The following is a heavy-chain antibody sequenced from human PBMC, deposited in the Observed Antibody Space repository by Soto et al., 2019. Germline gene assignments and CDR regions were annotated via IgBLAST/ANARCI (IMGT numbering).Heavy chain of an antibody. CDR3: ARGSYYDILTGYDY. CDR1: GGTFSSYA. Sequence: SVKVSCKASGGTFSSYAISWVRQAPGQGLEWMGGIIPIFGTANYAQKFQGRVTITADESTSTAYVELSSLRSEDTAVYYCARGSYYDILTGYDYWGQGTLVTVSS. V-gene: IGHV1-69*13. CDR2: IIPIFGTA. J-gene: IGHJ4*02. D-gene: IGHD3-9*01.